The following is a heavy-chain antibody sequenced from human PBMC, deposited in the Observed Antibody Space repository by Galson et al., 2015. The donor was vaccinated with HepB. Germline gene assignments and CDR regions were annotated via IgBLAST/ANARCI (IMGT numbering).Heavy chain of an antibody. V-gene: IGHV4-34*01. CDR3: ARTYDSSV. D-gene: IGHD3-22*01. CDR1: GGSFSGYY. J-gene: IGHJ3*01. CDR2: INHSGRT. Sequence: SETLSLTCAVYGGSFSGYYWSWIRQPPGKGLDWIGEINHSGRTTYNPSLKSRVTISVDTSKNQFSLKLSSVTAADTAVYYCARTYDSSVWGQGTMVTVSS.